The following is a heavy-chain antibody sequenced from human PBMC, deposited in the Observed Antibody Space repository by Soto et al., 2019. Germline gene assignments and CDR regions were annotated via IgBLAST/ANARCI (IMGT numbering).Heavy chain of an antibody. V-gene: IGHV3-72*01. CDR3: ARVSGGGSYYFDY. Sequence: XGSLRLSCAASVFTFSDHYMDCVRQSPGKWLEWVGRTRDRGNRYTTEYAASVKGRFTISRDDSKNSLFLQMNSLKADDTALYYCARVSGGGSYYFDYWGRGTLVTVSS. J-gene: IGHJ4*02. CDR1: VFTFSDHY. CDR2: TRDRGNRYTT. D-gene: IGHD1-26*01.